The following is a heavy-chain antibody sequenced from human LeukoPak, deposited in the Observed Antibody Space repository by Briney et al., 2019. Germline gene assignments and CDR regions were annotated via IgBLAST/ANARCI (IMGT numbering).Heavy chain of an antibody. CDR2: IIPIFGTA. J-gene: IGHJ4*02. CDR1: GYTFTSSD. V-gene: IGHV1-69*13. CDR3: ARVIGYFDY. Sequence: GASVKVSCKASGYTFTSSDISWVRQAPGQGLEWMGGIIPIFGTANYAQKFQGRVTITADESTSTAYMELSSLRSEDTAVYYCARVIGYFDYWGQGTLVTVSS. D-gene: IGHD1-26*01.